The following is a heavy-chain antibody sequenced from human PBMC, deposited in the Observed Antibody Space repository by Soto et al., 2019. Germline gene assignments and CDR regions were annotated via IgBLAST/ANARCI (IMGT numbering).Heavy chain of an antibody. J-gene: IGHJ5*02. CDR3: ARDRFAGPQHNWFDP. CDR2: ISHDGSDK. Sequence: GGSLRLSCAASGFVFSIYAMHWVRQAPGEGLEWVAVISHDGSDKRYADSVKGRFTISRDNSKNTMYLQMNSLRSEDTAVYYCARDRFAGPQHNWFDPWGQVSLVTVSS. D-gene: IGHD3-16*01. CDR1: GFVFSIYA. V-gene: IGHV3-30*04.